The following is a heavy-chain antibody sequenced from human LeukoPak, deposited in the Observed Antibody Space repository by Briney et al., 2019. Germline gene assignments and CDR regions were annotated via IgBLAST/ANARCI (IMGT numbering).Heavy chain of an antibody. V-gene: IGHV1-2*02. CDR1: GYTFTGYY. CDR3: ARGIAVAGAFDI. D-gene: IGHD6-19*01. J-gene: IGHJ3*02. CDR2: INPNSGGT. Sequence: ASVKVPCKASGYTFTGYYMHLVRQAPGQGLEWMGWINPNSGGTNYAQKFQGRVTMTRDTSISTAYMELSRLRSDDTAVYYCARGIAVAGAFDIWGQGAMVTVSS.